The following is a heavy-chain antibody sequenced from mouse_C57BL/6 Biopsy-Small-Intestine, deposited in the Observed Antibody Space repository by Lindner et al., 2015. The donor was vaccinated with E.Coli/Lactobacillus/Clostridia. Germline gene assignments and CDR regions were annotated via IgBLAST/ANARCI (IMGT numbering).Heavy chain of an antibody. D-gene: IGHD2-12*01. CDR1: GYAFTNYY. V-gene: IGHV1-26*01. Sequence: SVKVSCKTSGYAFTNYYIHWVRQAPGQGLEWMGVINPSAGGTSYSQKFQGRVTMTRDTSTSTVYMDLSSLRSEDTAVYYCARVYSRSSYFFDSWGQGTLVTVSS. CDR3: ARVYSRSSYFFDS. J-gene: IGHJ4*01. CDR2: INPSAGGT.